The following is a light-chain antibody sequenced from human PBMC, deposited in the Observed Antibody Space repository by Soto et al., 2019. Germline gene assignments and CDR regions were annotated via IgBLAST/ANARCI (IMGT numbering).Light chain of an antibody. CDR2: RAS. V-gene: IGKV1-5*03. J-gene: IGKJ2*03. CDR3: QQYRSYPYS. CDR1: QVINTW. Sequence: DIQMTQSPSTLSAFVGDTVTITCRASQVINTWLAWYQQKPGRAPTLLIYRASNLQTGVPSRFSGSGSGTEFTLTISSLQADDFATYYCQQYRSYPYSFGQGTTVEIK.